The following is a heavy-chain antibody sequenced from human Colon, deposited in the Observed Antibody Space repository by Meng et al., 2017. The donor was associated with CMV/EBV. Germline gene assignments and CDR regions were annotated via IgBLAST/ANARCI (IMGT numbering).Heavy chain of an antibody. CDR3: LRDSWTD. J-gene: IGHJ4*02. CDR1: GLRFCAYG. CDR2: ILNDGISK. D-gene: IGHD3/OR15-3a*01. V-gene: IGHV3-30*02. Sequence: GRVVGVGGGVVLPGGSLGVSCAAFGLRFCAYGMHWVRQAPGKGLEWVTFILNDGISKYYADSVKGRFTISRDNSKNILYLQINGLRNEDTAVYYCLRDSWTDWGQGTLVTVSS.